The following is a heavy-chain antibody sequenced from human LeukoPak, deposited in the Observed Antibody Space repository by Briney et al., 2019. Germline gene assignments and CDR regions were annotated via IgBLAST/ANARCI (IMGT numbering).Heavy chain of an antibody. CDR3: ARDGYCSSGSCHPFDY. CDR1: GFTFSSYG. V-gene: IGHV3-48*01. J-gene: IGHJ4*02. D-gene: IGHD2-15*01. CDR2: ISRSSNIT. Sequence: GGSLRLSCAASGFTFSSYGMHWVRQAPGKGLEWVSYISRSSNITYYADSVKGRFTISRDNAKNSLYLQMNSLRVEDTAVYYCARDGYCSSGSCHPFDYWGQGTLVTVSS.